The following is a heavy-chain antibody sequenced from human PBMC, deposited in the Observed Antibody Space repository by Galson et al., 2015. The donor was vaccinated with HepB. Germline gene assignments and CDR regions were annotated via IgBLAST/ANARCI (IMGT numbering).Heavy chain of an antibody. D-gene: IGHD4-17*01. CDR1: GFSHNTYT. CDR2: ISDSGSYM. V-gene: IGHV3-21*01. J-gene: IGHJ5*02. Sequence: SLRLSCAGSGFSHNTYTMNGIRQAPGKGLEWVSSISDSGSYMYYADSVKDRFTISRDNAKNSVFLQMSSLRGEDTAVYYCARGHVDYDPAGWFDPWGQGTLVTVSS. CDR3: ARGHVDYDPAGWFDP.